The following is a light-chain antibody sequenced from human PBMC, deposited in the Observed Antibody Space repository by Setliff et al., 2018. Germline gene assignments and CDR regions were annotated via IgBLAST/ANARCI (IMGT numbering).Light chain of an antibody. CDR1: SSDVGGYDS. V-gene: IGLV2-14*01. CDR3: SSYSSDTLGV. J-gene: IGLJ1*01. CDR2: EVS. Sequence: QSVLTQPASVSGSPGQSITLSCTGTSSDVGGYDSVSWYQQHPGTAPKLIIYEVSHRPSGVSDRFSGSKSGNAASLTISVLQTEDEADYYCSSYSSDTLGVFGTGTKVTVL.